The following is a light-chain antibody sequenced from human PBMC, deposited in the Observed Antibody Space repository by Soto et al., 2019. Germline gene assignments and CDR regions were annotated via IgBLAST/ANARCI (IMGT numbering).Light chain of an antibody. V-gene: IGKV3-11*01. CDR1: QSVSSY. CDR2: DAS. CDR3: QQLSKWLLT. Sequence: EIVLTHSPATLSLSPGERATLSCRASQSVSSYLAWYQQKPGQAPRLLIYDASNRATGIPARFSGSGSGTDFSLTISSLEPEDFGVYYCQQLSKWLLTVGGGTKVDIK. J-gene: IGKJ4*01.